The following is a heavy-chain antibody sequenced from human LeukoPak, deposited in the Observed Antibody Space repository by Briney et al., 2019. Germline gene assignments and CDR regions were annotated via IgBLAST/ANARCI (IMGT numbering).Heavy chain of an antibody. CDR3: ARDQEQTTGWFDP. CDR2: IYYSGST. CDR1: GGSISSGDYY. V-gene: IGHV4-30-4*01. J-gene: IGHJ5*02. Sequence: SETLSLTCTVSGGSISSGDYYWSWIRQPPGKGLEWIGYIYYSGSTYYNPSLKSRVTISVDTSKNQFSLKLSSVTAADTAVYYCARDQEQTTGWFDPWGQGTLVTFSS. D-gene: IGHD4-17*01.